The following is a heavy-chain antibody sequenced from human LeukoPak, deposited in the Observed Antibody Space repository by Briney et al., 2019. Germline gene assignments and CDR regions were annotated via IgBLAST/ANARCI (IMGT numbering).Heavy chain of an antibody. CDR3: ARGLQGYYDSLTGYYRGRYYFDY. CDR1: GFPFSGYS. D-gene: IGHD3-9*01. CDR2: ISSSSSEL. Sequence: GRSLRLSCAASGFPFSGYSMSWVRQAPGKGLEWVSFISSSSSELYYADSVRGRFTISRDSAKNSLFLQMNSLRAEDTAVYYCARGLQGYYDSLTGYYRGRYYFDYWGQGTLVTVSS. J-gene: IGHJ4*02. V-gene: IGHV3-21*06.